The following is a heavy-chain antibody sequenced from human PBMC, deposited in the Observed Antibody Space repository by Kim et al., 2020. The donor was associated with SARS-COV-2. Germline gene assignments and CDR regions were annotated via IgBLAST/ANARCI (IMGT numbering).Heavy chain of an antibody. CDR3: ARGRDGYNFGWFDP. Sequence: NPSLKSRVTISVDTSKNQFSLKLSSVTAADTAVYYCARGRDGYNFGWFDPWGQGTLVTVSS. J-gene: IGHJ5*02. D-gene: IGHD5-12*01. V-gene: IGHV4-34*01.